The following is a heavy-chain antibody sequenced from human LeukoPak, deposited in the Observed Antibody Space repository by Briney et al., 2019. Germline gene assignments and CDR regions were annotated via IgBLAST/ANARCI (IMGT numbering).Heavy chain of an antibody. CDR1: GFTFSSYS. V-gene: IGHV3-21*01. J-gene: IGHJ4*02. CDR3: ARGKEPVAGSLSHFDY. D-gene: IGHD6-19*01. CDR2: ISSSSSYI. Sequence: GGSLRLSCAASGFTFSSYSMNWVRQAPGKGLEWVSSISSSSSYIYYADSVKGRFTISRDNAKNSLYLQMNSLRAEDTAVYYCARGKEPVAGSLSHFDYWGQGTLVTVSS.